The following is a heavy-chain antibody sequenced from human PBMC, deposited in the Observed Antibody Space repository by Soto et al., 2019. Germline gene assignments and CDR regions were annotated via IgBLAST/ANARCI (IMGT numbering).Heavy chain of an antibody. CDR1: GGSVVGYY. V-gene: IGHV4-34*01. D-gene: IGHD6-13*01. J-gene: IGHJ5*02. CDR2: INQSGST. CDR3: ARGRSSSWYPSWFDP. Sequence: SENLSLSSADYGGSVVGYYCSCVLHPAWKGLEWIGEINQSGSTNYNPSSTNRVTISVDASETRLALKLSSVPAADTAVYYCARGRSSSWYPSWFDPWGQGTLVTVSS.